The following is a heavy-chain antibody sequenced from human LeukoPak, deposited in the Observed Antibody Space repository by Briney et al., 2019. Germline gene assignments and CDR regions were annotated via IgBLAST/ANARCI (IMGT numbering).Heavy chain of an antibody. Sequence: SQPLSLTCAVSVGSISRGGYSWSWIRQPPGEGLEWLGYIYHSGSTYCNPSLKSRVTISVDRSKYQFSLKLSSVTAADTAVYYCARVVDCSGGSCPRGYFDYWGQGTLVTVSS. D-gene: IGHD2-15*01. J-gene: IGHJ4*02. V-gene: IGHV4-30-2*01. CDR1: VGSISRGGYS. CDR2: IYHSGST. CDR3: ARVVDCSGGSCPRGYFDY.